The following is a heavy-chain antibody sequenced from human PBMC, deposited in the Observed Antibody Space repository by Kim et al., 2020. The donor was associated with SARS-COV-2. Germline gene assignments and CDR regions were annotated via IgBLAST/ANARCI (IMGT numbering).Heavy chain of an antibody. V-gene: IGHV3-15*01. Sequence: GGSLRLSCAASGFTFSNAWMSWVRQAPGKGLEWVGRIKSKTDGGTTDYAAPVKGRFTISRDDSKNTLYLQMNSLKTEDTAVYYCTCGYYGSGHGLDYYYGMDVWGQGTTVTVSS. D-gene: IGHD3-10*01. J-gene: IGHJ6*02. CDR2: IKSKTDGGTT. CDR1: GFTFSNAW. CDR3: TCGYYGSGHGLDYYYGMDV.